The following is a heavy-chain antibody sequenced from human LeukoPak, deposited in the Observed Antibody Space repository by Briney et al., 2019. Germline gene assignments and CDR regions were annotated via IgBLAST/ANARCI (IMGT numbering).Heavy chain of an antibody. CDR1: GYTLTELS. CDR3: ATGLVALLRWAFDI. J-gene: IGHJ3*02. CDR2: FDPEDGET. V-gene: IGHV1-24*01. D-gene: IGHD3-9*01. Sequence: ASVKVSCKVSGYTLTELSMHWVRQAPGKGLEWMGGFDPEDGETIYAQKFQGRVTMTEDTSTDTACMELSSLRSEDTAVYYCATGLVALLRWAFDIWGQGTMVTVSS.